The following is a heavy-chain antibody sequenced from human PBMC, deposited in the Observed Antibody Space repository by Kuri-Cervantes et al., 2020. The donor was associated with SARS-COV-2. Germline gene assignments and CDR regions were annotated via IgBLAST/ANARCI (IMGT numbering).Heavy chain of an antibody. J-gene: IGHJ4*02. CDR1: GFTVSSNY. V-gene: IGHV3-53*05. CDR2: IYSGDST. CDR3: ANNAHYYGSGTSVDYFDY. D-gene: IGHD3-10*01. Sequence: GSLKISCAASGFTVSSNYMSWVRQALGKGLEWVSVIYSGDSTYYADSVKGRFTISRDNSKNTLYLQMNSLRAEDTAVYYCANNAHYYGSGTSVDYFDYWGQGTLVTVSS.